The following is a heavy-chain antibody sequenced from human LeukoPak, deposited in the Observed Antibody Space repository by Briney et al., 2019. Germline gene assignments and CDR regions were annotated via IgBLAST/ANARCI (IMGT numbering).Heavy chain of an antibody. CDR2: IYYSGST. D-gene: IGHD1-26*01. CDR3: ARLLVFGRQH. Sequence: SETLSLTCTVSGGSISSSSYYWGWIRQPPGKGLEWIGSIYYSGSTYYNPSLKSRVTISVDTSKNQFSLKLSSVTAADTAVYYCARLLVFGRQHWGQGTLVTVSS. V-gene: IGHV4-39*01. J-gene: IGHJ1*01. CDR1: GGSISSSSYY.